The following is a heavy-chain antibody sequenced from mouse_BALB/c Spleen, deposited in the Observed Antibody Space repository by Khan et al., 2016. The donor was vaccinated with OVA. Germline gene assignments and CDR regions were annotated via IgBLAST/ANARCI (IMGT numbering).Heavy chain of an antibody. Sequence: EVELVESGGGLVQPGGSRKLSCAASVFTFSDYGMAWVRQAPGKGPEWVAFISDLAYTFYYADTVTGRFTLSRENAKNTLYLEMSSLRSGDTAMYYWARGVGTAPFAYWGQGTLVTVSA. J-gene: IGHJ3*01. CDR3: ARGVGTAPFAY. CDR2: ISDLAYTF. D-gene: IGHD1-2*01. CDR1: VFTFSDYG. V-gene: IGHV5-15*02.